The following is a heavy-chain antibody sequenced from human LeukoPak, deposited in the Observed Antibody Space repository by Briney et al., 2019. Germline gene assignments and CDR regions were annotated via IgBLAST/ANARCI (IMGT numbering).Heavy chain of an antibody. CDR2: ISGSGGST. CDR3: AKDRRYDFWSGYFDY. Sequence: GGSLRLSCAASGFTFSSHAMSWVRQAPGKGLEWVSAISGSGGSTYYADSVKGRFTISRDNSKNTLYLQMNSLRAEDTAVYYCAKDRRYDFWSGYFDYWGQGTLVTVSS. J-gene: IGHJ4*02. CDR1: GFTFSSHA. D-gene: IGHD3-3*01. V-gene: IGHV3-23*01.